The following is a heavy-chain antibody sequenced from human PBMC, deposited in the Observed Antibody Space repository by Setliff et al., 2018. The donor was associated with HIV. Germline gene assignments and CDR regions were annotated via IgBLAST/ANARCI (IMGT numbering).Heavy chain of an antibody. CDR1: GYTFTGYY. Sequence: GASVKVSCKASGYTFTGYYMHWVRQAPGQGLEWMGWINPNSGITNYAQNFKGRVTIVADESTRTAYMELSGLRSEDTAVYFCARGPLLAGNGPYYFDYWGQGTLVTVS. CDR2: INPNSGIT. CDR3: ARGPLLAGNGPYYFDY. J-gene: IGHJ4*02. V-gene: IGHV1-2*02. D-gene: IGHD7-27*01.